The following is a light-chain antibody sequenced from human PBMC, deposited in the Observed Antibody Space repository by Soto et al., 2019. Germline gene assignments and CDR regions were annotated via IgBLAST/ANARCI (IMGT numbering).Light chain of an antibody. CDR1: QRISTY. Sequence: DIQMPQSPSSLSASVGDRVTITCRASQRISTYLNWYQQKPGKAPKLLIYAASSLQSGVPSRFSGRGAGTDFTLTISSLQPEDVATYYCQQASSTPPLTFGGGTKVEIK. J-gene: IGKJ4*01. V-gene: IGKV1-39*01. CDR2: AAS. CDR3: QQASSTPPLT.